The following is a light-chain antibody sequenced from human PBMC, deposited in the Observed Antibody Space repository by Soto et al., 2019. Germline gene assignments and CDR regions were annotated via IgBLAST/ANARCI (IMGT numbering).Light chain of an antibody. Sequence: EIVFTQSPGTLSLSPGERATLSCRASQSVSSNLAWYQQKPGQAPSLLMYGTSTRANGIPHRFSGSGSGTEFTLTISSLQSEDFSLYDYQQYDKWLTVTFGGGTKV. CDR3: QQYDKWLTVT. CDR1: QSVSSN. V-gene: IGKV3-15*01. CDR2: GTS. J-gene: IGKJ4*01.